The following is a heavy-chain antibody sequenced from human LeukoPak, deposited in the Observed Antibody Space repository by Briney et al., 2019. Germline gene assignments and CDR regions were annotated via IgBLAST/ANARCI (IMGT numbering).Heavy chain of an antibody. CDR1: GGSISSYY. CDR2: IYTSGST. J-gene: IGHJ4*02. CDR3: ARESYSSSYLFDF. V-gene: IGHV4-4*07. Sequence: SETLSLTCNVSGGSISSYYWSWIRQPAGKGLEWIGRIYTSGSTNYNPSLKSRVTMSVDTSKNQISPKVNSVTAADTAVYYCARESYSSSYLFDFWGQGTLVTVSS. D-gene: IGHD6-6*01.